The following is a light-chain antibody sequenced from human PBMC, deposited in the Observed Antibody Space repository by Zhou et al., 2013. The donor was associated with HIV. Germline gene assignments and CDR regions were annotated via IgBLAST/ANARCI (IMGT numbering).Light chain of an antibody. CDR2: DAS. CDR1: HTISANY. V-gene: IGKV3-20*01. J-gene: IGKJ2*01. Sequence: EIVLTQSPGTLSLSPGERATLSCRASHTISANYLAWYQQKPGQAPRLLVYDASNRATGIPARFSGGGSGTDFTLTISRLQPEDFAVYYCQQFETFGQGTKLEI. CDR3: QQFET.